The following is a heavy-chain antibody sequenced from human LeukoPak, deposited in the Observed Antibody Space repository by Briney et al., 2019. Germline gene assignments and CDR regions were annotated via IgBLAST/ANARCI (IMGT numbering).Heavy chain of an antibody. J-gene: IGHJ4*02. V-gene: IGHV3-7*01. D-gene: IGHD3-10*01. CDR2: IKQDGSEK. CDR1: GFTFSNYW. Sequence: PGGPLRLSCAASGFTFSNYWMSWVRQAPGKGLEWVANIKQDGSEKNYVDSVKGRFTISRDNAKNSLYLQMNSLRAEDTAVYYCARSPNYKGYFDYWGQGTLVTVSS. CDR3: ARSPNYKGYFDY.